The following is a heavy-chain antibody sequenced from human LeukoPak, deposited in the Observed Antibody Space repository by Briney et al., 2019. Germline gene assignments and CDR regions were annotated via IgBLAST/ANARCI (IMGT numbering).Heavy chain of an antibody. Sequence: SETLSLTCTVSGGSISSSSYYWGWIRQPPGKGLEWIGSIYYSGSTYYNPSLKSRVTTSVDTSKNQFSLKLSSVTAADTAVYYCARVGRGGATPNFDYWGQGTLVTVSS. CDR1: GGSISSSSYY. CDR3: ARVGRGGATPNFDY. V-gene: IGHV4-39*01. CDR2: IYYSGST. D-gene: IGHD1-26*01. J-gene: IGHJ4*02.